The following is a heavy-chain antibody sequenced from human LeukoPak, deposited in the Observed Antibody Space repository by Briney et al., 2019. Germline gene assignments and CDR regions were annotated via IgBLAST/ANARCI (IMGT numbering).Heavy chain of an antibody. Sequence: ASVKVSCKASGGTFSNYTITWVRQAPGQGLEWMGRIIPILGIANYAQKFQGRVTITADKSTSTVYMELSSLRSDDTAVYYCARAPRIAAGAYGMGVWGQGTTVTVSS. D-gene: IGHD6-13*01. CDR2: IIPILGIA. V-gene: IGHV1-69*02. CDR3: ARAPRIAAGAYGMGV. CDR1: GGTFSNYT. J-gene: IGHJ6*02.